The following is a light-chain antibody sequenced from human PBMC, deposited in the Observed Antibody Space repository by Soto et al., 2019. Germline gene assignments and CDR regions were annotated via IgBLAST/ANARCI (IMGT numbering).Light chain of an antibody. V-gene: IGLV2-23*03. CDR2: EGS. CDR1: SSDVGSYNL. J-gene: IGLJ2*01. CDR3: CSYAGSSTFVV. Sequence: QCALTQPASVSGSPGQSVTISCTGTSSDVGSYNLVSWYQQHPGKAPKLMIYEGSKRPSGVSNRFSGSKSGNTASLTISGLQDEDEADYYCCSYAGSSTFVVFGGGTKHTVL.